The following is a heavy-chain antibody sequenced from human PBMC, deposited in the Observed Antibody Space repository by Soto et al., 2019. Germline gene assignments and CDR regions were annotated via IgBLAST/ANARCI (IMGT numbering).Heavy chain of an antibody. V-gene: IGHV3-23*01. D-gene: IGHD2-15*01. Sequence: GGSLRLSCAASGFTFSSYAMSWVRQAPGKGLEWVSTISGSGGSTYYADSVKGRFTISRDNSKNTLYLQMNSLRAEDTAVYYCAKDVVVVAATYYIDVWGKGTTVTVSS. CDR1: GFTFSSYA. CDR2: ISGSGGST. CDR3: AKDVVVVAATYYIDV. J-gene: IGHJ6*03.